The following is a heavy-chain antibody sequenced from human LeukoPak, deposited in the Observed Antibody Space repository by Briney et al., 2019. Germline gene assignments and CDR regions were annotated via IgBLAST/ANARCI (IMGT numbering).Heavy chain of an antibody. J-gene: IGHJ4*02. D-gene: IGHD3-22*01. Sequence: GRSLRLSCAASGFTFSSYGMHWVRQAPGKGLEWVAVIWYNGSNKYYADSVKGRFTISRDNSKNTLYLQMNSLRAEDTAVYYCARELRPETHYGSSGYHPFYFDYWGQGTLVTVSS. CDR2: IWYNGSNK. V-gene: IGHV3-33*01. CDR1: GFTFSSYG. CDR3: ARELRPETHYGSSGYHPFYFDY.